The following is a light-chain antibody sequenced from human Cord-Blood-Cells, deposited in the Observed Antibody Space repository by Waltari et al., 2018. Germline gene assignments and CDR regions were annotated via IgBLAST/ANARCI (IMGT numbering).Light chain of an antibody. CDR2: DVS. J-gene: IGLJ3*02. CDR3: SSYTSSSTWV. CDR1: SSDVGGDNY. Sequence: QSALTQPASVSGSPGQSITISYTGTSSDVGGDNYVSWYQHHPGKAPKLMIYDVSNRPAGVSNRFSGSKSGNTASLTISGLQAEDEADYYCSSYTSSSTWVFGGGTKLTVL. V-gene: IGLV2-14*03.